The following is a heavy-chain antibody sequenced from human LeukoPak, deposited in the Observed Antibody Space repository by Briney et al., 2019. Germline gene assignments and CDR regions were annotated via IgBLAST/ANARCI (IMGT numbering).Heavy chain of an antibody. CDR1: EFTFSSYS. Sequence: GSLRLSCAASEFTFSSYSMNWVRQPPGKGLEWIGEIHHDGRINYNPSLKSRVTLSVDKSKNQFSLRLNSVTAADTAMYYCARSHDHLWGNYPDYWGQGTLVTVSS. CDR2: IHHDGRI. D-gene: IGHD3-16*02. J-gene: IGHJ4*02. V-gene: IGHV4-34*01. CDR3: ARSHDHLWGNYPDY.